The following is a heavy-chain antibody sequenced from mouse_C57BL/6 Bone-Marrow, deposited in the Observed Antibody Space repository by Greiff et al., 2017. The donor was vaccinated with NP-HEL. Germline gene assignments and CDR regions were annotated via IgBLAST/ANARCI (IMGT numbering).Heavy chain of an antibody. CDR2: IDPETGGT. V-gene: IGHV1-15*01. CDR3: TRLGDGHSYYYAMDY. Sequence: VQRVESGAELVRPGASVTLSCKASGYTFTDYEMHWVKQTPVHGLEWIGAIDPETGGTAYNQKFKGKAILTADKSSSTAYMELRSLTSEDSAVYYCTRLGDGHSYYYAMDYWGQGTSVTVSS. D-gene: IGHD2-3*01. CDR1: GYTFTDYE. J-gene: IGHJ4*01.